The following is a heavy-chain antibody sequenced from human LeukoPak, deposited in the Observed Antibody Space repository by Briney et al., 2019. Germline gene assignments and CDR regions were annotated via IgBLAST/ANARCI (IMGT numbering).Heavy chain of an antibody. Sequence: ASVKVSCKASGYTFTSYYMHWVRQAPGQGLEWMGIINPSGGSTSYAQKFQGRVTMTRDTSTSTVYMELSSLRSEDTAVYYCAREYHAQRSVGGPVQEDYDAFDIWGQGTMVTVSS. D-gene: IGHD2-15*01. J-gene: IGHJ3*02. CDR2: INPSGGST. CDR1: GYTFTSYY. CDR3: AREYHAQRSVGGPVQEDYDAFDI. V-gene: IGHV1-46*01.